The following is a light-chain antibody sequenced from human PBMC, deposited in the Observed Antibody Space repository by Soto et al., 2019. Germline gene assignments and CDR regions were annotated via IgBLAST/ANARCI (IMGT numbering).Light chain of an antibody. CDR1: QSVNSN. CDR3: QQYNNWPLT. CDR2: GAS. V-gene: IGKV3-15*01. J-gene: IGKJ4*01. Sequence: EIVMTQSPATLSVSPGERATLSCRASQSVNSNLAWYQQKPGQAPRLLIYGASTRAPGIPARFSGNGSGTEFTLTISSLQSEDFAVYYCQQYNNWPLTFGGGTKVEIK.